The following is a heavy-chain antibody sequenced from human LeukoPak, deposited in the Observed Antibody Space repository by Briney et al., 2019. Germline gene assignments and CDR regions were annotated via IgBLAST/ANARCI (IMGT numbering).Heavy chain of an antibody. Sequence: GGSLRLSCAASGFTVSSNYMTWVRQAPGKGLEWVSVIHKNAITYYADTVKGRFTISRDNSKNMLYLQMNSLRAEDTAVYYCAKRGPGSPQSGKYYFDYWGQGTLVTVSS. J-gene: IGHJ4*02. V-gene: IGHV3-53*01. D-gene: IGHD3-10*01. CDR1: GFTVSSNY. CDR3: AKRGPGSPQSGKYYFDY. CDR2: IHKNAIT.